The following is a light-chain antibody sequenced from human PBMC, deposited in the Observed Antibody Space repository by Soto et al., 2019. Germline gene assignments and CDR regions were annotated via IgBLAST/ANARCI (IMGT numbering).Light chain of an antibody. CDR1: QSVTSSY. V-gene: IGKV3-20*01. CDR3: QQYGSSPLT. J-gene: IGKJ4*01. CDR2: AAS. Sequence: EIVLTQSPDTLSLSPGERATLSCRASQSVTSSYVAWYQQKPGQAPRLLIYAASSRATGIPDRFSGTGSGTDFTLTISRLEPEDFAVYSCQQYGSSPLTFGGGTKVEIK.